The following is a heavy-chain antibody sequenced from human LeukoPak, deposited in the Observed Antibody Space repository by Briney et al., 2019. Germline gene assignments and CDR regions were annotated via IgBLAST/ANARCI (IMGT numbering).Heavy chain of an antibody. Sequence: SVKVSCKASGGTFSSYAISWVRQAPGQGLEWMGRIIPIFGTANYAQKFQGRVTITTDESMSTAYMELSSLRSEDTAVYYCASGTLGTSSGYYETDYWGQGTLVTVSS. D-gene: IGHD3-22*01. CDR1: GGTFSSYA. V-gene: IGHV1-69*05. J-gene: IGHJ4*02. CDR3: ASGTLGTSSGYYETDY. CDR2: IIPIFGTA.